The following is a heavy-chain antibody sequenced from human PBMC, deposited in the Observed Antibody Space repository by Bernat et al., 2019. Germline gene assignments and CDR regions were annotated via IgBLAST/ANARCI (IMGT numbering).Heavy chain of an antibody. Sequence: EVQLVQSGAEVKKPGESLRISCKGSGYSFTSYWISWVRQMPGKGLEWMGRIDPSDSYTNYSPSFQGHVTISADKSISTAYLQWSSLKASDTAMYYCAREGDYGDYRSAEYFQHWGQGTLVTVSS. CDR2: IDPSDSYT. D-gene: IGHD4-17*01. CDR3: AREGDYGDYRSAEYFQH. V-gene: IGHV5-10-1*03. J-gene: IGHJ1*01. CDR1: GYSFTSYW.